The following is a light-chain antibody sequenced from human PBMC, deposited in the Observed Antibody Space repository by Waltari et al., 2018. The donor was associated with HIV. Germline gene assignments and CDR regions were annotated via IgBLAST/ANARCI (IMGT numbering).Light chain of an antibody. V-gene: IGLV2-23*02. Sequence: QSALTQPASVSGSPGQSITISCTGSSSDVGSYKHVSWYQQHPGKAPRLLIYEVSKRPLGVSNRYSASKSGKTSSLTVSRLRAEDEADYYCSSYAGSSTFVICGGGTKLTVL. CDR2: EVS. CDR3: SSYAGSSTFVI. CDR1: SSDVGSYKH. J-gene: IGLJ2*01.